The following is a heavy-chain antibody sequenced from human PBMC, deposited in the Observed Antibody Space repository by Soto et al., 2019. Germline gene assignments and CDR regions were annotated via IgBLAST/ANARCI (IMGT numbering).Heavy chain of an antibody. V-gene: IGHV1-69*13. Sequence: ASVKVSCKASGGTFSSYAISWVRQAPGRGLEWMGGIIPIFGTANYAQKFQGRVTITADESTSTAYMELSSLRSEDTAVYYCAMFLRITMVRGGYYYGMDVWGQGTTVTVSS. J-gene: IGHJ6*02. CDR2: IIPIFGTA. CDR3: AMFLRITMVRGGYYYGMDV. CDR1: GGTFSSYA. D-gene: IGHD3-10*01.